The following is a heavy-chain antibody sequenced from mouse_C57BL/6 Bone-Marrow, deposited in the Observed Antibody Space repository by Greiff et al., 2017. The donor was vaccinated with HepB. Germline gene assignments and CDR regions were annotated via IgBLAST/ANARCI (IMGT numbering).Heavy chain of an antibody. CDR1: GYSFTGYY. J-gene: IGHJ4*01. CDR2: INPSTGGT. D-gene: IGHD1-1*01. CDR3: GTLTTVVGDY. V-gene: IGHV1-42*01. Sequence: EVQVVESGPELVKPGASVKISCKASGYSFTGYYMNWVKQSPEKSLEWIGEINPSTGGTTYNQKFKAKATLTVDKSSSTAYMQLKSLTSEDSAVYYCGTLTTVVGDYWGQGTSVTVSS.